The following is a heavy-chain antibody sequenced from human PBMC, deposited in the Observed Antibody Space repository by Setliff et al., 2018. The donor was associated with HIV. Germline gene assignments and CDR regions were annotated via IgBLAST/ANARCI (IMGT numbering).Heavy chain of an antibody. Sequence: ASETLSLTCAVYGGSFSGYYWSWIRQSPGKGLEWIGEINHSGSTKYNPSLKSRVTISVDTPKNQFSLKLSSVTAADTAVYYCARGTAYYNFWSGYSQDYYYYMDVWGKGTTVTVSS. CDR3: ARGTAYYNFWSGYSQDYYYYMDV. CDR1: GGSFSGYY. V-gene: IGHV4-34*01. CDR2: INHSGST. D-gene: IGHD3-3*01. J-gene: IGHJ6*03.